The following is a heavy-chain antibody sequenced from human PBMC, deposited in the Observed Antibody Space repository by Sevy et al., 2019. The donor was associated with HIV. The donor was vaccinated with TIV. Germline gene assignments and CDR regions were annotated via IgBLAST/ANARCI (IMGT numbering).Heavy chain of an antibody. CDR1: GGSISSYY. D-gene: IGHD3-10*01. CDR2: IYYSGST. V-gene: IGHV4-59*01. Sequence: SETLSLTCTVSGGSISSYYWSWIWQPPGKGLEWIGYIYYSGSTNYNPSLKSRVTISVDTSKNQFSLKLSSVTAADTAVYDCAGGYDGSGSYLFQHWGQGTLVTVSS. CDR3: AGGYDGSGSYLFQH. J-gene: IGHJ1*01.